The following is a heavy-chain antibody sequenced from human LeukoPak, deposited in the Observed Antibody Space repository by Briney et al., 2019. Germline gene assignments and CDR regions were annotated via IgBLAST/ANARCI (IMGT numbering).Heavy chain of an antibody. CDR3: ARQLYTSHYYYYYYMDV. D-gene: IGHD1-1*01. V-gene: IGHV6-1*01. Sequence: SQTLSLTCAISGDSVSSNSAAWNWIRQSPSRGLEWLGRTYYRSKWYNDYAVSVKSRITINPDTSKNQFSLQLNSVTPEDTVVYYCARQLYTSHYYYYYYMDVWGKGTTVTVSS. CDR2: TYYRSKWYN. CDR1: GDSVSSNSAA. J-gene: IGHJ6*03.